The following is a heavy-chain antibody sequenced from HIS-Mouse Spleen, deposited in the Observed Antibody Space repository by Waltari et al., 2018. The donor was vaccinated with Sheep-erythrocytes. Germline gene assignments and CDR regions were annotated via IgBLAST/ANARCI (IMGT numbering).Heavy chain of an antibody. D-gene: IGHD3-16*01. CDR1: GFTFSSYG. CDR2: ISYDGSNK. CDR3: AKGGFGGNSNDAFDI. J-gene: IGHJ3*02. Sequence: QVQLVESGGGVVQPGRSLRLSCAASGFTFSSYGMHWVRQAPGKGLEWVAVISYDGSNKYYADSVKGRFTISRDNSKHTLYLQMNSLRAEDTDVYYCAKGGFGGNSNDAFDIWGQGTMVTVSS. V-gene: IGHV3-30*18.